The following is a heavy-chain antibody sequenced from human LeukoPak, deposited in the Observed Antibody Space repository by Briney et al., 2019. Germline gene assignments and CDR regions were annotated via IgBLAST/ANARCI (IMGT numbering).Heavy chain of an antibody. V-gene: IGHV1-69*04. D-gene: IGHD3-22*01. CDR3: ARGQYYYDSSGYPDLVDY. Sequence: SVKVSCKASGYTFSSYAISWVRQAPGQGLEWMGRIIPILGIANYAQKFQGRVTITADKSTSTAYMELSSLRSEDTAVYYCARGQYYYDSSGYPDLVDYWGQGTLVTVSS. CDR1: GYTFSSYA. J-gene: IGHJ4*02. CDR2: IIPILGIA.